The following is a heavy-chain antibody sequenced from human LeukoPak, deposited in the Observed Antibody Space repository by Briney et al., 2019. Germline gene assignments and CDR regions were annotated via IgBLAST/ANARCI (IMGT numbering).Heavy chain of an antibody. J-gene: IGHJ4*02. V-gene: IGHV1-2*02. Sequence: ASVKVSCKASRGTFSSYALIWVRQAPGQGLEWMGWINPNSGGTNYAQKFQGRVTMTRDTSISTAYMELSRLRSDDTAVYYCAREAYGSGSQGYWGQGTLVTVSS. D-gene: IGHD3-10*01. CDR1: RGTFSSYA. CDR3: AREAYGSGSQGY. CDR2: INPNSGGT.